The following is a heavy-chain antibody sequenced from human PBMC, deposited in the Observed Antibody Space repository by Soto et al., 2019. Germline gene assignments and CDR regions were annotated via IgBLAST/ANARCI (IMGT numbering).Heavy chain of an antibody. J-gene: IGHJ3*02. D-gene: IGHD1-1*01. CDR3: ARLTLDSHDWNDGESAFDI. CDR2: ISSSSSTI. V-gene: IGHV3-48*04. Sequence: GSLRLSCAASGLTFSSYSMSWIRQAPGKGLEWVSYISSSSSTIYYAVSVKGRFTISRDNAKNSLYLQMNSLRAEDTAVYYCARLTLDSHDWNDGESAFDIWGQGTMVTVSS. CDR1: GLTFSSYS.